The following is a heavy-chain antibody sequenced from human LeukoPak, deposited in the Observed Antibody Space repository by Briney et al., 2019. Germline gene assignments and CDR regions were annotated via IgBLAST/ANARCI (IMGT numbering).Heavy chain of an antibody. CDR3: ATTMGFWRDEFTSITH. V-gene: IGHV3-23*01. CDR1: GFTFRTKA. CDR2: ISDNGGRT. J-gene: IGHJ4*02. D-gene: IGHD3-10*01. Sequence: GGSLRLSFAASGFTFRTKARTWVRQAQGKGLNWVSAISDNGGRTYYADSVEGRFTISRDNSQSTLYLHMNSLRPEDTALYFCATTMGFWRDEFTSITHWGQGTLVTVSS.